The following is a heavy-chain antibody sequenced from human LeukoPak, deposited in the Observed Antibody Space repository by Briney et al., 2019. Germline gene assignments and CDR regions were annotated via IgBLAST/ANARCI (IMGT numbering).Heavy chain of an antibody. CDR3: AKYTAAAGSLFDY. CDR2: ISGSGGST. D-gene: IGHD6-13*01. Sequence: PGGSLRLSCAASGFTFSSYAMSWVRQAPGKGLEWVSAISGSGGSTYYADSVKGRFTISRDNSKNTLYLQMNSLGAEDTAVYYCAKYTAAAGSLFDYWGQGTLVTVSS. V-gene: IGHV3-23*01. CDR1: GFTFSSYA. J-gene: IGHJ4*02.